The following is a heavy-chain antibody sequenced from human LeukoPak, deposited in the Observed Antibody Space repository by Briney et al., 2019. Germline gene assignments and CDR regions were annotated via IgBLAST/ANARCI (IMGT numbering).Heavy chain of an antibody. D-gene: IGHD2-21*01. J-gene: IGHJ4*02. CDR3: AKVGIAFDY. Sequence: GGSLRLSCAASGFTLSKSWASWLRQAPGKGLEWVAHTNEGGSDKYYVDSVKGRFTISRDNVKGSLYLQMNSLKTEDTVVYYCAKVGIAFDYWGQGTLVTVSS. V-gene: IGHV3-7*03. CDR1: GFTLSKSW. CDR2: TNEGGSDK.